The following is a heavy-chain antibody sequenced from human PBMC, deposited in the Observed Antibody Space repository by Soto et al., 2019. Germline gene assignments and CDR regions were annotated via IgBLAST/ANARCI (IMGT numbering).Heavy chain of an antibody. CDR1: GGSITSSSYY. D-gene: IGHD4-17*01. J-gene: IGHJ4*02. CDR3: ARQFTTVSWRPLDN. Sequence: QLQESGPGLVKPSETLSLTCTVPGGSITSSSYYWVWIRQPPGKGLEWIGSIYYSGTTSYNPSLKSRVSISIDRSKNQFSLTLGSVTAADSAVYYCARQFTTVSWRPLDNWGQGTLVTVSS. CDR2: IYYSGTT. V-gene: IGHV4-39*01.